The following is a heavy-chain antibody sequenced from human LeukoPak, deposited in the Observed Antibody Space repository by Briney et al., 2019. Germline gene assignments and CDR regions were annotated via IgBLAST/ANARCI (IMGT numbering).Heavy chain of an antibody. D-gene: IGHD2-2*01. J-gene: IGHJ4*02. CDR2: IIPIFGTA. CDR1: GGTFSSYA. Sequence: SVKFSCKASGGTFSSYAISWVRQAPGQGLEWMGGIIPIFGTANYAQKFQGRVTITADESTSTAYMELSSLRSEDTAVYYCASPGNQLLFSWLAYWGQGTLVTVSS. V-gene: IGHV1-69*13. CDR3: ASPGNQLLFSWLAY.